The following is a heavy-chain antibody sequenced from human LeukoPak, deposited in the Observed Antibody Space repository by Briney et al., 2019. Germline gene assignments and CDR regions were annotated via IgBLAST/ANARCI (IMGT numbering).Heavy chain of an antibody. Sequence: GRSLRLSCAASGFTFSSYAMHWVRQAPGKGLEWVAVISFDGSYKNYADSVKGRFTISRDDSKSTLYLQMHSLRAEDTAVYYCARDLGAGFFYYYGMDVGGKGTTVSVSS. CDR3: ARDLGAGFFYYYGMDV. J-gene: IGHJ6*04. CDR1: GFTFSSYA. D-gene: IGHD3-16*01. CDR2: ISFDGSYK. V-gene: IGHV3-30*04.